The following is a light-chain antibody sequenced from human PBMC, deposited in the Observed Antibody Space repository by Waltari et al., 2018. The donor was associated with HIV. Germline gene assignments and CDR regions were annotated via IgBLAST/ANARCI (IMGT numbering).Light chain of an antibody. CDR1: QNITSY. J-gene: IGKJ1*01. CDR3: QQSYSTPRT. Sequence: DIQMTQSPSPLSASVGDRVTITCRASQNITSYLNWYQQKPGKAPKLLIYATSTLQSGVPSRFSASGSGTDFTLTISSLQPEDFATYYCQQSYSTPRTFGQGTKVEIK. V-gene: IGKV1-39*01. CDR2: ATS.